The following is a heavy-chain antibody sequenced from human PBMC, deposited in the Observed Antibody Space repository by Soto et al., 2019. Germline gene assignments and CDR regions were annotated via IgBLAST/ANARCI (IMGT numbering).Heavy chain of an antibody. Sequence: SETLSLTCTVSGGSISSYYWSWIRQPPGKGLEWIGYIYYSGSISYNPSLKSRVTISVDTSKNQFSLKLSSVTAAETAVYYCARVGGYYDSSGYRYYYYGTDVWGQGTTVTVSS. CDR1: GGSISSYY. D-gene: IGHD3-22*01. CDR2: IYYSGSI. CDR3: ARVGGYYDSSGYRYYYYGTDV. V-gene: IGHV4-59*01. J-gene: IGHJ6*02.